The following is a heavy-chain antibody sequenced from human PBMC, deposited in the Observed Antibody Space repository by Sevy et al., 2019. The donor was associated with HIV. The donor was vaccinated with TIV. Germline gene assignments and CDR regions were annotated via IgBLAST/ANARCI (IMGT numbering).Heavy chain of an antibody. D-gene: IGHD5-12*01. V-gene: IGHV1-69*13. CDR2: IIPIFGTA. CDR3: ARATLPPLGYDWREVHYGMDV. Sequence: SVKVSCKASGGTFSSYAISWVRQAPGQGLEWMGGIIPIFGTANYAQKLQGRVTITADESTSTAYMELSGLRSEDTAVYYCARATLPPLGYDWREVHYGMDVWGQGTTVTVSS. CDR1: GGTFSSYA. J-gene: IGHJ6*02.